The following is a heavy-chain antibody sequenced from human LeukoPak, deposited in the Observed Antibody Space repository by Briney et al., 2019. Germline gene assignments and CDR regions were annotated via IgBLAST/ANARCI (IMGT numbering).Heavy chain of an antibody. CDR2: ISSSSSYI. Sequence: KSGGSLRLSCAASGFTFSSYSMNWVRQAPGKGLEWVSSISSSSSYIYYADSVKGRFTISRDNAKNSLYLQMNSLRAQDTAVYYCARDRFYGDYYFDYWGQGTLVTVSS. J-gene: IGHJ4*02. CDR1: GFTFSSYS. D-gene: IGHD4-17*01. V-gene: IGHV3-21*01. CDR3: ARDRFYGDYYFDY.